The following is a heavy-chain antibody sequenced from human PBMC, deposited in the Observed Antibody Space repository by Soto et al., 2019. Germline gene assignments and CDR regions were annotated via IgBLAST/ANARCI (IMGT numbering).Heavy chain of an antibody. CDR1: GGSFSGYY. V-gene: IGHV4-34*01. Sequence: PSETLSLTCAVYGGSFSGYYWSWIRQPPGKGLEWIGEINHSGSTNYNPSLKSRVTISVDTSKNQFSLKLSSVTAADTAVYCCASMVRGVIAVAASNDYWGQGTLVTVSS. CDR3: ASMVRGVIAVAASNDY. CDR2: INHSGST. J-gene: IGHJ4*02. D-gene: IGHD3-10*01.